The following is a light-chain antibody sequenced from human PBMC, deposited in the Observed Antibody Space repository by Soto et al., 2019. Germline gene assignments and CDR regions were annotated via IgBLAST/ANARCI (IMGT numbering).Light chain of an antibody. V-gene: IGLV4-60*02. J-gene: IGLJ3*02. CDR3: ETWDSNTRV. CDR2: LEGSGGY. Sequence: QAVVTQSSSASASLGSSVKVTCTLSSGHSSYIIAWHQQQPGKAPRYLMKLEGSGGYNKGSGVPDRFSGSSSGADRYLTISNLQFEDEADYYCETWDSNTRVFGGGTKLTVL. CDR1: SGHSSYI.